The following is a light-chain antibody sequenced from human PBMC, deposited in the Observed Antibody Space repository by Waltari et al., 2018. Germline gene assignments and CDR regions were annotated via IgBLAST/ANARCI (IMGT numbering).Light chain of an antibody. CDR3: ETWDGGLNGPV. Sequence: QSGLTQPPSASGTTGQRVTITCSARDSNSENSHVKWYLQLPGTAPKLVIYFNTERPSGVPDRVSGSRSGTSASLVISGLQSEDEGDYSCETWDGGLNGPVFGGGTRLTVL. CDR1: DSNSENSH. CDR2: FNT. J-gene: IGLJ3*02. V-gene: IGLV1-44*01.